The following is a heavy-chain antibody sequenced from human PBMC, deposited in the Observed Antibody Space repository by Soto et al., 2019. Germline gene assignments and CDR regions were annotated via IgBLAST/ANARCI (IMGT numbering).Heavy chain of an antibody. CDR3: ARRISARTYYFDY. CDR1: GGPITTVGYS. CDR2: IFHSGIS. V-gene: IGHV4-30-2*01. J-gene: IGHJ4*02. D-gene: IGHD6-6*01. Sequence: PSETLSLTCAVSGGPITTVGYSWSWIRQPPGKGLEWIGYIFHSGISYSNPSLKGRVTMSVDGSKNRFSLRLSSVTAADTAVYYCARRISARTYYFDYWGQGTLVTVSS.